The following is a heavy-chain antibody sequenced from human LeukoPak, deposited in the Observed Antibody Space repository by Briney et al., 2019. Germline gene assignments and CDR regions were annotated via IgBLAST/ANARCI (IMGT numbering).Heavy chain of an antibody. CDR2: IRSDGNYK. Sequence: GGSLRLSCAASGFTFSSYGMHWVRQAPGKGLEWVAFIRSDGNYKYYADSVKGRFTISRDNSKNTLYLQMNSLRAEDTAVYYCAKGEYYGSGGVDVWGKGTTVTVSS. CDR1: GFTFSSYG. J-gene: IGHJ6*04. V-gene: IGHV3-30*02. D-gene: IGHD3-10*01. CDR3: AKGEYYGSGGVDV.